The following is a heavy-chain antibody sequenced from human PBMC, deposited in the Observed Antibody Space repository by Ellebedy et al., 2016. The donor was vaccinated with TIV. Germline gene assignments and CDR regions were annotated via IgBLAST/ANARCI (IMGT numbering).Heavy chain of an antibody. V-gene: IGHV1-69*13. CDR3: ASSTYCSSTSCQGVEIYYYYYYMDV. J-gene: IGHJ6*03. Sequence: SVKVSCXASGGTFSSYAISWVRQAPGQGLEWMGGIIPIFGTANYAQKFQGRVTITADESTSTAYMELSSLRSEDTAVYYCASSTYCSSTSCQGVEIYYYYYYMDVWGKGTTVTVSS. D-gene: IGHD2-2*01. CDR1: GGTFSSYA. CDR2: IIPIFGTA.